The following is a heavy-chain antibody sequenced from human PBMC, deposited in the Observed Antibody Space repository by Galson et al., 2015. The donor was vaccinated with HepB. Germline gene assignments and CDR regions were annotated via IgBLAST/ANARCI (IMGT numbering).Heavy chain of an antibody. CDR3: AKDLQATH. Sequence: SLRLSCAASGFTFSSAAMTLVRQAPGKGLEWISVISGSGENTYYSDSVKGRFTISRDNSKNTLYLQMNTLRVEDTAVYYCAKDLQATHWGQGTLVTVSS. CDR2: ISGSGENT. J-gene: IGHJ4*02. V-gene: IGHV3-23*01. CDR1: GFTFSSAA.